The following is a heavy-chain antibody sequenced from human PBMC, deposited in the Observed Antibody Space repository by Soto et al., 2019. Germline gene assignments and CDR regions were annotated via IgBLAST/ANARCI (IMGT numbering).Heavy chain of an antibody. Sequence: QLQLQESGPGLVKPSETLSLTCTVSGGSVSSSGYYWGWIRQPPGKGLEWIGSIYYSGSTSYNPSLKSRVTISVDTSQNQFSLKLSSVTAADTAVYYCARDTSGSYHYWGQGTLVTVSS. J-gene: IGHJ4*02. CDR1: GGSVSSSGYY. CDR3: ARDTSGSYHY. D-gene: IGHD1-26*01. V-gene: IGHV4-39*02. CDR2: IYYSGST.